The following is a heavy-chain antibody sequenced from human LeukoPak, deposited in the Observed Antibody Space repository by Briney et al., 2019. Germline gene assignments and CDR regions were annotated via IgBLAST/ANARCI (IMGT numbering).Heavy chain of an antibody. J-gene: IGHJ4*02. CDR2: INHSGST. D-gene: IGHD2-2*03. Sequence: SETLSLTCAVYGGSFSGYYWSWIRQPPGKGLEWIGEINHSGSTSYNPSLKSRVTMSVDTSKNQFSLKLSSVTAADTAVYYCARGQPEGLDLAQYYSDYWGQGTLVTVSS. V-gene: IGHV4-34*01. CDR3: ARGQPEGLDLAQYYSDY. CDR1: GGSFSGYY.